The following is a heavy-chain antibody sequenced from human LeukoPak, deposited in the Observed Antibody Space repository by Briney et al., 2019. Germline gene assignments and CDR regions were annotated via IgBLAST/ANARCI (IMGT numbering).Heavy chain of an antibody. CDR1: GFSFSSYW. Sequence: GGSLRLSCAASGFSFSSYWMSWVRQPPGKGLEWVANIKQDGTEKYYVDSVKGRFTISRDNAKNSLYLQMNSLRAEDAAVYYCARDPPLIAAAGSRYFQHWGQGTLVTVSS. D-gene: IGHD6-13*01. J-gene: IGHJ1*01. CDR2: IKQDGTEK. CDR3: ARDPPLIAAAGSRYFQH. V-gene: IGHV3-7*01.